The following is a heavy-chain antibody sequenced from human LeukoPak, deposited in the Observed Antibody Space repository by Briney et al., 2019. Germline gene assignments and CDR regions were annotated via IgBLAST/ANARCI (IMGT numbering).Heavy chain of an antibody. Sequence: PGGSLRLSCAASGFTFSSYDMSWVRQAPGKGLEWVSSISGNGGSTYYADSVKGRFTISRDNSKNTLYLQMNSLRAEDTAVYYCAKAPPYKKYFDYWGQGTLVTVSS. V-gene: IGHV3-23*01. CDR3: AKAPPYKKYFDY. CDR1: GFTFSSYD. CDR2: ISGNGGST. J-gene: IGHJ4*02. D-gene: IGHD1-1*01.